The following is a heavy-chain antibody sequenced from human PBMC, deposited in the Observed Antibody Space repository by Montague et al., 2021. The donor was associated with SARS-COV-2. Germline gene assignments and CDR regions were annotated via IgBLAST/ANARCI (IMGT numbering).Heavy chain of an antibody. CDR3: ARAVVGAKTDRIES. CDR1: GGSINNCF. CDR2: MHSNGST. D-gene: IGHD2-15*01. V-gene: IGHV4-59*01. Sequence: SETLSLTCSVSGGSINNCFWGWIRQSPGKGLEWVGYMHSNGSTAYNPSLKSRGIISVDTSKTQISLKLSSVSAADTALYYCARAVVGAKTDRIESWGQGTLVTVSS. J-gene: IGHJ4*02.